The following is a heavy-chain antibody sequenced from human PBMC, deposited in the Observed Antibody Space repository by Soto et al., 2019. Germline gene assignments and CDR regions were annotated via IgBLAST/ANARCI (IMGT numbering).Heavy chain of an antibody. D-gene: IGHD1-1*01. V-gene: IGHV1-18*01. CDR1: GYDFTTYG. J-gene: IGHJ4*02. Sequence: QVHLVQSGAEVKNPGASVKVSCKGSGYDFTTYGITWVRQAPGQGLEWMAWISAHNGNTNYAPNLQGRVTVTRDTSTSTAYIELRSLRSDDTAVYYCARRRYGDYWGQGALVTVSS. CDR3: ARRRYGDY. CDR2: ISAHNGNT.